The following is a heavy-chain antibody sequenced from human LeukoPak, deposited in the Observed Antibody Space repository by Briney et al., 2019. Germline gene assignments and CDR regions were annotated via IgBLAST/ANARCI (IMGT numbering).Heavy chain of an antibody. CDR3: ARFPAKKAD. J-gene: IGHJ4*02. D-gene: IGHD4/OR15-4a*01. Sequence: SATLSLTCTVSNGSISPYYWSWIRQPPGKGLEWIGYIYYSGNTNYNPSLSSRVTISVDTYKNQFSLELTSVTAADTAVYFCARFPAKKADWGQGTLVTVSS. CDR1: NGSISPYY. CDR2: IYYSGNT. V-gene: IGHV4-59*01.